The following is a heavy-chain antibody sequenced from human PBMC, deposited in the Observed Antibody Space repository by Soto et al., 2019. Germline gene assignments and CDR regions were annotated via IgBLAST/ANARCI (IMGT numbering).Heavy chain of an antibody. CDR3: ARAPFGYDSSGYYFDY. CDR2: IYYSGST. CDR1: GGSISSGGYD. Sequence: SETLSLTCTVSGGSISSGGYDWSWIRQHPGKGLEWIGYIYYSGSTYYNPSLKSRVTISVDTSKNQFSLKLSSVTAADTAVCYCARAPFGYDSSGYYFDYWGQGTLVTVSS. V-gene: IGHV4-31*03. J-gene: IGHJ4*02. D-gene: IGHD3-22*01.